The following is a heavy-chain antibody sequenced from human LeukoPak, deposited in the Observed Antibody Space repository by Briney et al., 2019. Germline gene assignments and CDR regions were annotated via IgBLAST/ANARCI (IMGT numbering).Heavy chain of an antibody. CDR1: GYTLTELS. V-gene: IGHV1-24*01. CDR3: ATTITLYCGGDCYSGGFDY. CDR2: FDPEDGET. D-gene: IGHD2-21*02. Sequence: ASVKVSCKVSGYTLTELSMHWVRQAPGKGLEWMGGFDPEDGETIYAQKFQGRVTMTEDTSTDTAYMELSSLRSEDTAVYYCATTITLYCGGDCYSGGFDYWGQGTLVTVSS. J-gene: IGHJ4*02.